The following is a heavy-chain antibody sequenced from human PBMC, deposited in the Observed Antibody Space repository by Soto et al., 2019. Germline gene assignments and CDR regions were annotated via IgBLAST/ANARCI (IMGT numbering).Heavy chain of an antibody. V-gene: IGHV2-26*01. Sequence: DLEWLAHIFSNDEKSYSTSLKSRLTISKDTSKSQVVLTMTNMDPVDTATYYCARSAIAVAGTFYYYYGMDVWGQGTTVTVSS. D-gene: IGHD6-19*01. CDR2: IFSNDEK. CDR3: ARSAIAVAGTFYYYYGMDV. J-gene: IGHJ6*02.